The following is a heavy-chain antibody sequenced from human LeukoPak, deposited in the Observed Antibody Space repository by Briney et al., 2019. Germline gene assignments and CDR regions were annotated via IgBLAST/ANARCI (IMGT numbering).Heavy chain of an antibody. CDR3: AKDGTYDSSGYYYY. V-gene: IGHV3-23*01. J-gene: IGHJ4*02. Sequence: GGSLRLSCAASGFTLSSYAMSWVRQAPGKGLEWVSAISGSGGSTYYADSVKGRFTISRDNSKNTLYLQMNSLRAEDTAVYYCAKDGTYDSSGYYYYWGQGTLVTVSS. CDR1: GFTLSSYA. D-gene: IGHD3-22*01. CDR2: ISGSGGST.